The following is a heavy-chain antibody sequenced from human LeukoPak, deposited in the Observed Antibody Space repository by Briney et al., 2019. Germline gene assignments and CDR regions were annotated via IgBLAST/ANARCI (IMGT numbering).Heavy chain of an antibody. J-gene: IGHJ3*02. CDR3: AKDLADGYNANAFDI. Sequence: PGGSLRLSCAASGFTFTNNAMSRVRQAPGKGLEWVSAISGSGGSTYYADSVKGRFTISRDNSKNTLYLQMNSLRAEDTAVYYCAKDLADGYNANAFDIWGQGTMVTVSS. D-gene: IGHD5-12*01. CDR2: ISGSGGST. CDR1: GFTFTNNA. V-gene: IGHV3-23*01.